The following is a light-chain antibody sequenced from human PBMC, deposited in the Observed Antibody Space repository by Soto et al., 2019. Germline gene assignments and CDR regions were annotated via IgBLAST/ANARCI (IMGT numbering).Light chain of an antibody. J-gene: IGLJ1*01. CDR2: SNN. CDR1: SSNIGAGYD. Sequence: QSVLTQPPSVSGAPGQRVTISCTGSSSNIGAGYDVNWYQQLPGTAPKLLIYSNNQRPSGVPARFSGSKSGTSASLAISGLQSEDEAEYYCAAWDDSLNGFYVFGTGTKVTVL. CDR3: AAWDDSLNGFYV. V-gene: IGLV1-44*01.